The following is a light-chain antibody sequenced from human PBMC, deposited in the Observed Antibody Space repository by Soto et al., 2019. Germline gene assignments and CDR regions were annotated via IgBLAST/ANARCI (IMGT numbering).Light chain of an antibody. CDR2: YDD. Sequence: QSVLTQPPSVSEAPRQRVTISCSGSSSNIGNNAVNWYQQLPGKAPKLLIYYDDLLPSGVSDRFSGSKSCTSASLAISGLQSEDEADYYCAALDDSLNGWVFGGGTKRTGL. CDR1: SSNIGNNA. CDR3: AALDDSLNGWV. V-gene: IGLV1-36*01. J-gene: IGLJ3*02.